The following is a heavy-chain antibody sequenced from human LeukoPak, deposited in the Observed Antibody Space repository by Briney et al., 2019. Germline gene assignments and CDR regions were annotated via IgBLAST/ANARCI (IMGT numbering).Heavy chain of an antibody. CDR1: GGSISIYS. D-gene: IGHD3-10*01. J-gene: IGHJ6*02. CDR3: ARSLQYNNNNYFYYGMDV. CDR2: IYYSGST. Sequence: SETLSLTRTVSGGSISIYSWNCIRQPPGEGLEWIGYIYYSGSTNYNPSLKSRVTISVDTSKNQFSLKLNSVTAADTAVYYCARSLQYNNNNYFYYGMDVWGQGTTVTVSS. V-gene: IGHV4-59*01.